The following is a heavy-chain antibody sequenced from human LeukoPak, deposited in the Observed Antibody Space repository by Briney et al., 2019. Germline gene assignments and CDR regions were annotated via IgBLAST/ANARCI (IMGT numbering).Heavy chain of an antibody. CDR2: ISSSSSTI. V-gene: IGHV3-48*01. J-gene: IGHJ3*02. D-gene: IGHD3-3*01. CDR1: GFTFSSYS. Sequence: GGSLRLSCAASGFTFSSYSMNWVRQAPGKGLEWVSYISSSSSTIYYADSVKGRFTISRDNAKNSLYLQMNSLRAEDTAVYYCARDLTIFANGAFDIWGQGTMVTVSS. CDR3: ARDLTIFANGAFDI.